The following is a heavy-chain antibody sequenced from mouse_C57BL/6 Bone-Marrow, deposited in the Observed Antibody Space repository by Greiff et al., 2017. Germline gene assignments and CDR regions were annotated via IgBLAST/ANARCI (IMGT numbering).Heavy chain of an antibody. V-gene: IGHV5-9*04. CDR2: ISGGGGNT. J-gene: IGHJ1*03. CDR3: SRQVTTGVGTRYFDV. Sequence: EVKLVESGGGLVKPGGSLKLSCAASGFTFTSYTMSWVRQTPEKRLQWVAAISGGGGNTYYPDSVKGRFTLSRDNATNILYLQMSSLRTRDTAVYYCSRQVTTGVGTRYFDVWGTGTTVTVSS. D-gene: IGHD2-3*01. CDR1: GFTFTSYT.